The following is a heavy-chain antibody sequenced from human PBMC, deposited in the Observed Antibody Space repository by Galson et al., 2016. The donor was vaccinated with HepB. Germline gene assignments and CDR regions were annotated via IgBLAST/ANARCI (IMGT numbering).Heavy chain of an antibody. Sequence: SLRLSCAGSTFTFSSYGMHWVRRAPGKGLEWVALISYDGSNQYYAESVKGRCIISRDNSKNTLYLQMNSLRTEDTAVYFCARDGGVSGTYPNWYYHGLDVWGQGTTVTVSS. CDR1: TFTFSSYG. D-gene: IGHD3-16*01. V-gene: IGHV3-30*03. J-gene: IGHJ6*02. CDR2: ISYDGSNQ. CDR3: ARDGGVSGTYPNWYYHGLDV.